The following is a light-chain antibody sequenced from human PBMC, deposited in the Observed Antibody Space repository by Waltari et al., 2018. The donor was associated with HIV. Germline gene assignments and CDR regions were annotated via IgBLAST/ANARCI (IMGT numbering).Light chain of an antibody. CDR2: DVS. CDR1: SSDVGDYNS. V-gene: IGLV2-11*01. CDR3: CSYAGTYTYV. J-gene: IGLJ1*01. Sequence: QSALTQPRSVSGSPGQSVTISCTGTSSDVGDYNSVSWYQQHPGKAPNLMIYDVSKWPSGVPDRFSGSKSGNTASRTISGLQAEDEADYYCCSYAGTYTYVFGTGTKVTVL.